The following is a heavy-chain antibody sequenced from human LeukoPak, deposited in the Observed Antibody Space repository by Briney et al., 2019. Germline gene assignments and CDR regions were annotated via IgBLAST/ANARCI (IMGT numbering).Heavy chain of an antibody. D-gene: IGHD2-15*01. CDR2: SKHDGSED. Sequence: GGSLRLSCAASGFTFSNYWMTWVRQAPGKGLEWVANSKHDGSEDYYLDSVKGRFTISRDNAKNSLYLQMNSLRAEDTAVYYCARLVVVVAATRGSRWFDPWGQGTLVTVSS. V-gene: IGHV3-7*01. CDR3: ARLVVVVAATRGSRWFDP. CDR1: GFTFSNYW. J-gene: IGHJ5*02.